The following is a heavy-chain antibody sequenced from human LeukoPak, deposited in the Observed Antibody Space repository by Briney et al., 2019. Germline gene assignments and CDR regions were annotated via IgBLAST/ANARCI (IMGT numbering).Heavy chain of an antibody. CDR1: GFTFSSYA. J-gene: IGHJ4*02. CDR3: AKDRGHYYTYDY. V-gene: IGHV3-23*01. D-gene: IGHD3-22*01. Sequence: GGSLRLSCAASGFTFSSYAMSGVRQAPGKGLEWVSVISGSGGGTYYADSVKGRFTISRDNSKNTLSLQMHSLRAEDTAVYYCAKDRGHYYTYDYWGQGTLVTVSS. CDR2: ISGSGGGT.